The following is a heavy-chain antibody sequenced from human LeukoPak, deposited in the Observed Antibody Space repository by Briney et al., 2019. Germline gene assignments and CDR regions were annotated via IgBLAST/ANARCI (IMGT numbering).Heavy chain of an antibody. D-gene: IGHD6-19*01. CDR3: ARDSSGWYPTSSTDYFDY. J-gene: IGHJ4*02. CDR1: GFTFSSYA. CDR2: ISSNGGST. Sequence: GGSLRLSCAASGFTFSSYAMHWVRQAPGKGLEYVSAISSNGGSTYYANSVKGRFTISRDNSKNTLYLQMGSLRAEDMAVYYCARDSSGWYPTSSTDYFDYWGQGTLVTVSS. V-gene: IGHV3-64*01.